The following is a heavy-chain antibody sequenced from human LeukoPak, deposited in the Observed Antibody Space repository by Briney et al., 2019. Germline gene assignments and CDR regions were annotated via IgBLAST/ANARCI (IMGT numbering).Heavy chain of an antibody. CDR1: GGSISSYY. V-gene: IGHV4-59*08. Sequence: SETLSLTCTVSGGSISSYYWSWIRQPPGKGLEWIGYIYYSGSTNYNPSLKSRVTISVDTSKNQFSLKLSSVTAADTAVYYCARHRTYYYGMDVWGQGTTVTVSS. CDR3: ARHRTYYYGMDV. J-gene: IGHJ6*02. CDR2: IYYSGST.